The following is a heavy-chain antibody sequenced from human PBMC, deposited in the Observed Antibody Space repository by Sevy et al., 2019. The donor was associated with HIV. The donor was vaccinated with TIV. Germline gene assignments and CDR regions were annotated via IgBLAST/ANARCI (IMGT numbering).Heavy chain of an antibody. D-gene: IGHD1-26*01. CDR1: GFTFSSYG. CDR3: VGHSGSYRYFDY. CDR2: ISYDGSNK. Sequence: GGSLRLSCAASGFTFSSYGMHWVRQAPGKGLEWVAVISYDGSNKYYAHSVKGRFTISRDNSKNTLYLQMISLRAEDTAVYYCVGHSGSYRYFDYWGQGTLVTVSS. J-gene: IGHJ4*02. V-gene: IGHV3-30*03.